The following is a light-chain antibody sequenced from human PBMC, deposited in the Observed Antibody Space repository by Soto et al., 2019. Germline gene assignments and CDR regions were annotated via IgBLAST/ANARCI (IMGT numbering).Light chain of an antibody. J-gene: IGKJ1*01. CDR1: QDISDY. CDR2: AAS. CDR3: QNYNAPPWT. V-gene: IGKV1-27*01. Sequence: DIRMTQSPSSLSSCVGDIFTISCRASQDISDYLAWYQQKPGQVPKLLISAASTLQSGVPSRFRGSASGTDFTLTITGLQPDDFATYYCQNYNAPPWTFGQGTKVDI.